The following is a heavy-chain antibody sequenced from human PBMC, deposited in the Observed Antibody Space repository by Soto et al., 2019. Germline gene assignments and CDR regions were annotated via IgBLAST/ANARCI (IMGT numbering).Heavy chain of an antibody. D-gene: IGHD5-18*01. Sequence: SVKVSCKASGGTFSSYAISWVRQAPGQGLEWMGGIIPIFGTANYAQKFQGRVTITADESTSTAYMELSSLRSEDTAVYYCARVGGYSYGFFDYWGQGTLVTVSS. CDR1: GGTFSSYA. J-gene: IGHJ4*02. V-gene: IGHV1-69*13. CDR2: IIPIFGTA. CDR3: ARVGGYSYGFFDY.